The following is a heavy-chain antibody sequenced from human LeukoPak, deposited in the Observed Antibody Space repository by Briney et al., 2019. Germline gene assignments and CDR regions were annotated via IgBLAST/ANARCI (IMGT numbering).Heavy chain of an antibody. CDR2: INHSGST. CDR1: GGSISSYY. CDR3: ARRGRRYYGSGSYYMDV. V-gene: IGHV4-34*01. D-gene: IGHD3-10*01. J-gene: IGHJ6*03. Sequence: SETLSLTCTVSGGSISSYYWSWIRQPPGKGLEWIGEINHSGSTNYNPSLKSRVTISVDTSKNQFSLKLSSVTAADTAVYYCARRGRRYYGSGSYYMDVWGKGTTVTISS.